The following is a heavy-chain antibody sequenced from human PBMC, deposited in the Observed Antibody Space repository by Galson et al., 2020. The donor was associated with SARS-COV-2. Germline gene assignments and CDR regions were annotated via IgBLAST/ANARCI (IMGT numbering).Heavy chain of an antibody. CDR2: ISPNSGGT. CDR1: GYTLTGYY. J-gene: IGHJ4*02. D-gene: IGHD3-22*01. V-gene: IGHV1-2*02. Sequence: ASVKVSCKASGYTLTGYYLHWVRQAPGQGLEWVGWISPNSGGTDYAQKFQGRVTMTRDTSISTAYMELSRLRSDDTAVYYCARVPINQYDDNGYYYYFDYWGQGTLVTVSS. CDR3: ARVPINQYDDNGYYYYFDY.